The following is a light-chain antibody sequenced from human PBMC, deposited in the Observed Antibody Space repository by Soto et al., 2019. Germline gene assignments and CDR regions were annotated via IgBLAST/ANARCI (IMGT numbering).Light chain of an antibody. V-gene: IGLV1-44*01. CDR2: FNN. CDR3: AAWDDSLNGPV. J-gene: IGLJ3*02. Sequence: QSVLTQPPSASGTPGQGVTISCSGSSSDIGSNTVNWYQQLPGTAPKLLIYFNNQRPSGVPDRFSGSKSGPSASLAISGLQSEDEAQYYCAAWDDSLNGPVFGGGTKLTVL. CDR1: SSDIGSNT.